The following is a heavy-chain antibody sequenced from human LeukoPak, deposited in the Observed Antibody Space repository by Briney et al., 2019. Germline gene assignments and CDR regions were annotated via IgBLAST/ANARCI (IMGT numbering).Heavy chain of an antibody. CDR2: INGDASST. CDR3: ARARGNTYGYFEY. Sequence: GGSLRLSCAASGLTLSGYWMHWVRQAPGKGLVWVSRINGDASSTSYADSVKGRFTISRDNAKSTLYVQMNSLRVEDTAVYYCARARGNTYGYFEYWGQGTLVTVSS. V-gene: IGHV3-74*01. D-gene: IGHD5-18*01. CDR1: GLTLSGYW. J-gene: IGHJ4*02.